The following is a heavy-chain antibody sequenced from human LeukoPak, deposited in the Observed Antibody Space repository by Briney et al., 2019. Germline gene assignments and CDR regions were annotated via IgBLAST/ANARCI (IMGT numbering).Heavy chain of an antibody. V-gene: IGHV4-34*01. CDR1: GGSFSGYY. CDR3: ATLTGYSSESWFDP. J-gene: IGHJ5*02. D-gene: IGHD3-9*01. CDR2: INHSGST. Sequence: SETLSLTCAVYGGSFSGYYWSWIRQPPGKGLEWIGEINHSGSTNYNPSLKSRVTIPVDTSKNQFSLKLSSVTAADTAVYYCATLTGYSSESWFDPWGQGILVTVSS.